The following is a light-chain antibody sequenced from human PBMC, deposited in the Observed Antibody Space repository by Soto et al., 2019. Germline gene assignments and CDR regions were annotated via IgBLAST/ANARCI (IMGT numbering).Light chain of an antibody. Sequence: EIVLTQSPDTLSLSPGERATLSCRASQSVTYDQLAWYRQTPGQAPRLLIYGASSRAAGIPARFSGSGSGTDFTLTISRLEPEDFVVYHCQQYGDLPPTFGQGTKVDIK. CDR2: GAS. V-gene: IGKV3-20*01. J-gene: IGKJ1*01. CDR3: QQYGDLPPT. CDR1: QSVTYDQ.